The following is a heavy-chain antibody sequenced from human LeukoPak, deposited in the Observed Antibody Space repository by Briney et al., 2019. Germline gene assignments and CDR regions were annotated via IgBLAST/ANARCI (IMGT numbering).Heavy chain of an antibody. CDR1: GYTLTELS. Sequence: ASVTVSCKVSGYTLTELSMHWVRQAPGKGLEWMGGFDPEDGETIYAQKFQGRVTMTEDTSTDTAYMELSSLRSEDTAVYYCATGDMNLNLNLDYWGQGTLVTVSS. J-gene: IGHJ4*02. CDR3: ATGDMNLNLNLDY. D-gene: IGHD1-14*01. CDR2: FDPEDGET. V-gene: IGHV1-24*01.